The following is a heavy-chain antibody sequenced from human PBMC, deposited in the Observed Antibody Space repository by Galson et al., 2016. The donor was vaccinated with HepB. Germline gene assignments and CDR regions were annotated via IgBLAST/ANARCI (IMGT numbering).Heavy chain of an antibody. CDR2: IYSGGST. V-gene: IGHV3-53*05. Sequence: SLRLSCAASGFTVYNNYMWWVRQAPGKGLDWVSLIYSGGSTSYADSVKGRFTISRDNSKNTVYLQMDSLRTDDTAMYYCARGRYGGAASWGQGTLVIVAS. D-gene: IGHD5-12*01. CDR1: GFTVYNNY. J-gene: IGHJ4*02. CDR3: ARGRYGGAAS.